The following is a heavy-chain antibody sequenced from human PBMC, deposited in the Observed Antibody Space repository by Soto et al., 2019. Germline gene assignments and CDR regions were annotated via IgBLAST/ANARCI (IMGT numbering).Heavy chain of an antibody. Sequence: ASVKVSGKASGYTFTSYAMHWVRQAPGQRLEWMGWINAGNGNTKYSQKFQGRVTITRDTSASTAYMELSSLRSEDTAVYYCARDPWNYVSGWFDPWGQGTLVTVSS. CDR3: ARDPWNYVSGWFDP. D-gene: IGHD1-7*01. J-gene: IGHJ5*02. CDR1: GYTFTSYA. CDR2: INAGNGNT. V-gene: IGHV1-3*01.